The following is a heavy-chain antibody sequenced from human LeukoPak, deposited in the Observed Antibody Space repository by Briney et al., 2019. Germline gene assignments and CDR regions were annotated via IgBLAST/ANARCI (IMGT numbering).Heavy chain of an antibody. CDR3: ARNYYYYMDV. CDR1: GGSISSSSYY. CDR2: IYYSGST. V-gene: IGHV4-39*07. Sequence: SETLSLTCIVSGGSISSSSYYWGWIRQPPGKGLEWIGSIYYSGSTYYNPSLKSRVTISVDTSKNQFSLKLSSVTAADTAVYYCARNYYYYMDVWGKGTTVTVSS. J-gene: IGHJ6*03.